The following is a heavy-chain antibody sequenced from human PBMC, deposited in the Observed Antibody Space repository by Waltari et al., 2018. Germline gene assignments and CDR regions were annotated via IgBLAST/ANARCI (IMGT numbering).Heavy chain of an antibody. V-gene: IGHV1-69*12. D-gene: IGHD6-6*01. CDR3: ASTDAARRRYYFDY. CDR1: GGTFSSYA. CDR2: IIPIFGSA. J-gene: IGHJ4*02. Sequence: QVQLVQSGAEVKKPGSSVKVSCKASGGTFSSYAISWVRQAPGQGLEWMGGIIPIFGSANYAQKFQGRVTITADESTSTAYMELSSLRSEDTAVYYCASTDAARRRYYFDYWGQGTLVTVSS.